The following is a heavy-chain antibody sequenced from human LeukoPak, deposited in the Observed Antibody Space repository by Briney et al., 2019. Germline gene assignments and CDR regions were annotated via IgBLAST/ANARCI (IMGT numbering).Heavy chain of an antibody. CDR3: ARLTGLTHTKGGIVDY. Sequence: ASVKVSCKASGYTFTSYGISWVRQAPGQGLEWMGWISAYNGNTNYAQKLQGRVTMTTDTSTSTAYMELRSLRSDDTAVYYCARLTGLTHTKGGIVDYWGQGTLVTVSS. D-gene: IGHD2-21*01. CDR2: ISAYNGNT. J-gene: IGHJ4*02. CDR1: GYTFTSYG. V-gene: IGHV1-18*01.